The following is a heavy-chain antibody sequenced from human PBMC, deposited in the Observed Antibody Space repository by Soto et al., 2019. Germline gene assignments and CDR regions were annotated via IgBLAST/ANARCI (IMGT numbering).Heavy chain of an antibody. D-gene: IGHD3-3*01. CDR3: AKVGRFLEWLLKGTQALLTDV. V-gene: IGHV3-30*18. J-gene: IGHJ6*01. Sequence: PGGSLRLSCAASGFTFSSYGMHWVRQAPGKGLEWVAVVPYDGSNKYYADSVKGRFTISRDNSKNTLYLQMNSLRAEDTAVYYCAKVGRFLEWLLKGTQALLTDVRGQGTTVT. CDR2: VPYDGSNK. CDR1: GFTFSSYG.